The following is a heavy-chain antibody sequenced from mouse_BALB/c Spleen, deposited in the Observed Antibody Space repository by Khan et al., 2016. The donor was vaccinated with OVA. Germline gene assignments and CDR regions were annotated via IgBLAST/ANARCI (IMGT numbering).Heavy chain of an antibody. CDR1: GFNIKDTY. J-gene: IGHJ3*01. Sequence: VQLQQSGAELVKPGASVKLSCTASGFNIKDTYIHWVKQRPEQGLEWIGRIDPANGDTKCDTKFQGKATIKADTSSNTDYLQISSLTSEDTAVYYCDRFFSHVDGRGCFAYWGQGTLVTVSA. CDR3: DRFFSHVDGRGCFAY. CDR2: IDPANGDT. D-gene: IGHD1-1*01. V-gene: IGHV14-3*02.